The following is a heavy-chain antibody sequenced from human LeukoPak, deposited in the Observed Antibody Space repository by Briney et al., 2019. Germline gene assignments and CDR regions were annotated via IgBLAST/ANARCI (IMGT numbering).Heavy chain of an antibody. CDR1: GGSISSYY. CDR3: ARATKWTGGDY. Sequence: PSETLSLTCTVSGGSISSYYWSWIRQPAEKGLEWIGRIYTSGSTNYNPSLESRVTISIDTSKNQFSLKLSSVTAADTAVYYCARATKWTGGDYWGQGTLVTVSS. J-gene: IGHJ4*02. V-gene: IGHV4-4*07. CDR2: IYTSGST. D-gene: IGHD3-16*01.